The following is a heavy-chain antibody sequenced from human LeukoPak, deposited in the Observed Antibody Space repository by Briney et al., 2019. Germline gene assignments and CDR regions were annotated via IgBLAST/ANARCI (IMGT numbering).Heavy chain of an antibody. V-gene: IGHV4-34*01. J-gene: IGHJ6*04. D-gene: IGHD3-9*01. CDR2: INHSGST. CDR1: GGSFSGYY. Sequence: SETLSLTCAVYGGSFSGYYWSWIRQPPGKGLEWIGEINHSGSTNYNPSLKSRVTISVDTSKNQFSLKLSSVTAADTAVYYCARGGYDILTGYYRYHYYGMDVWGKGTTVTVSS. CDR3: ARGGYDILTGYYRYHYYGMDV.